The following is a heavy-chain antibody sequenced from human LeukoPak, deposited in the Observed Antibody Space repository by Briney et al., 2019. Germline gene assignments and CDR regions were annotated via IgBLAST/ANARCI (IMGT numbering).Heavy chain of an antibody. J-gene: IGHJ4*02. CDR2: IYYSGST. CDR3: AGSNWGSRITIARVFGY. D-gene: IGHD3-3*01. Sequence: SETLSLTCTVPGGSISSYYWSWLRQPPGKGLEWLEYIYYSGSTNYNPSLKSRVTISVDTSKNQFSVKLSSVTAADTAVYYCAGSNWGSRITIARVFGYWGQGTLVTVSS. V-gene: IGHV4-59*01. CDR1: GGSISSYY.